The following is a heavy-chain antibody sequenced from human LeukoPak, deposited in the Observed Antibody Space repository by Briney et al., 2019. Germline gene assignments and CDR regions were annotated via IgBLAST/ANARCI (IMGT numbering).Heavy chain of an antibody. J-gene: IGHJ4*02. D-gene: IGHD3-10*01. CDR1: GASISSYY. CDR3: ARHPELYFFDY. Sequence: SETLSLTCTVSGASISSYYWSWIRQPPGKGLEWIGYISYSGSTNYNPSLKSRVTISADTSKNQVSLTLSSVTAADTAMYYCARHPELYFFDYWGQGTLVTVSS. CDR2: ISYSGST. V-gene: IGHV4-59*08.